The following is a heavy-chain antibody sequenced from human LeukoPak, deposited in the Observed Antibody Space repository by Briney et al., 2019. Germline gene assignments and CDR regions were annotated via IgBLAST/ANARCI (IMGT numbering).Heavy chain of an antibody. CDR3: ARGVPNGGSYQTDY. Sequence: GGSLRLSCAASGFTFSNYWMHWVRQAPGKGLVWVSRIVTDGSITSHADSVKGRFTISRDNAKNTLYLQMNSLRVEDTAVYYCARGVPNGGSYQTDYWGQGTLVTVSS. V-gene: IGHV3-74*01. D-gene: IGHD1-26*01. CDR1: GFTFSNYW. J-gene: IGHJ4*02. CDR2: IVTDGSIT.